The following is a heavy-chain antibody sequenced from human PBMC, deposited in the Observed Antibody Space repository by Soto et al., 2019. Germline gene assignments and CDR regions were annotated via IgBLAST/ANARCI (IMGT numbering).Heavy chain of an antibody. CDR1: GFPFTNYW. Sequence: LRLSCSASGFPFTNYWMNWVRQTPGKELMWVSRISPDGSDVGYADSVEGRFTVSRDNAKNTLYLQMHSLRAEDTAMYYCACWGHIVPVAPSDFDRWGQGTLVTVSS. CDR3: ACWGHIVPVAPSDFDR. J-gene: IGHJ4*02. D-gene: IGHD2-8*02. V-gene: IGHV3-74*01. CDR2: ISPDGSDV.